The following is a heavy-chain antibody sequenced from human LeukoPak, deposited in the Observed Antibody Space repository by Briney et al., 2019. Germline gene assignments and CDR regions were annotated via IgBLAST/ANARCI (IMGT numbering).Heavy chain of an antibody. J-gene: IGHJ5*02. CDR2: VYYSGAT. CDR3: ARHELGSSGWQPGWFDP. D-gene: IGHD6-19*01. V-gene: IGHV4-39*01. CDR1: GGSISRNNYY. Sequence: PSETLSLTCTLSGGSISRNNYYWGWIRQPPGKGLEWIGRVYYSGATYLNPTLKSRVTISVDPSKSQFSLKLTSVTAADTSVDYCARHELGSSGWQPGWFDPSGKGTLVTVSS.